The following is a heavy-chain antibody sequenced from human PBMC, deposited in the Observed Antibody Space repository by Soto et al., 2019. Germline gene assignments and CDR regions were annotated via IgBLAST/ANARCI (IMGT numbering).Heavy chain of an antibody. CDR2: IRSKANNYAT. CDR3: TRGYGDCLRDY. D-gene: IGHD4-17*01. V-gene: IGHV3-73*01. J-gene: IGHJ4*02. Sequence: EVQLVESGGGLVQPGESLKLSCAVSGFTFSGSAMHWVRQASGKGLEWVGRIRSKANNYATAYAASVKGRFTISRDDSKNTAYLQMNSLKSADPAVYYCTRGYGDCLRDYWGQGTLVTVSS. CDR1: GFTFSGSA.